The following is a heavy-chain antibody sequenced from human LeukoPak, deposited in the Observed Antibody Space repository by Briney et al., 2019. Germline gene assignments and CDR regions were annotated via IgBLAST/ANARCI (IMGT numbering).Heavy chain of an antibody. J-gene: IGHJ4*02. CDR2: IYYSGST. V-gene: IGHV4-39*07. D-gene: IGHD5-18*01. Sequence: SETLSLTCTVSGGSISSSSYYWGGIRQPPGKGLEWIGSIYYSGSTYYHPSLKRRVTISVDTPKNQLSLKLSAVTAADTAVYYCASGERGYSYGPLDYWGQGTLVTVSS. CDR3: ASGERGYSYGPLDY. CDR1: GGSISSSSYY.